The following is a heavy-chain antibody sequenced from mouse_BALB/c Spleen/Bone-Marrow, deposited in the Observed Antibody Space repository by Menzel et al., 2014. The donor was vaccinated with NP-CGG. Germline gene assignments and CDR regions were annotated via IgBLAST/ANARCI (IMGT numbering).Heavy chain of an antibody. CDR1: GFTFTDYY. Sequence: EVKLMESGGGLVQPGGSLRLSCATSGFTFTDYYMSWVRQPPGKALEWLGFIRNKANGYTTEYSASVKGRFTISRDNSQSIVYLQMNTLRAEDSATYYCARDHLGRGNYWRQGTTLTVSS. J-gene: IGHJ2*01. D-gene: IGHD4-1*01. CDR3: ARDHLGRGNY. CDR2: IRNKANGYTT. V-gene: IGHV7-3*02.